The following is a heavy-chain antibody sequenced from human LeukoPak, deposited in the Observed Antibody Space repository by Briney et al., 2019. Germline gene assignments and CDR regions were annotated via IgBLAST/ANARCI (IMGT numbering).Heavy chain of an antibody. J-gene: IGHJ6*02. Sequence: GASVKVSCKASGGTFSSYAISWVRQAPRQGLEWMGGIIPIFGTANYAQKFQGRVTITADESTSTAYMELSSLRSEDTAVYYCAKRSDSTSYYYYGMDVWGQGTTVTVSS. CDR1: GGTFSSYA. V-gene: IGHV1-69*13. CDR2: IIPIFGTA. D-gene: IGHD6-6*01. CDR3: AKRSDSTSYYYYGMDV.